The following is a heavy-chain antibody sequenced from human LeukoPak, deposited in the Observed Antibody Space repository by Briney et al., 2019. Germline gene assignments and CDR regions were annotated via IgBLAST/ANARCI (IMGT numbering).Heavy chain of an antibody. CDR3: ARSYSNHFNWFDP. D-gene: IGHD4-11*01. V-gene: IGHV1-69*13. CDR1: GGTFSSYA. J-gene: IGHJ5*02. CDR2: IIPIFGTA. Sequence: SVKVSCKASGGTFSSYAISWVRQAPGQGLEWMGGIIPIFGTANYAQKFQGRVTITADESTSTAYMELSSLRSEDTAVYYCARSYSNHFNWFDPWGQGTLVTVSS.